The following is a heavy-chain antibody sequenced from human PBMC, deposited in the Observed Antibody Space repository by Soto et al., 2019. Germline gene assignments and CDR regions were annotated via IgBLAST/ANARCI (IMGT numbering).Heavy chain of an antibody. V-gene: IGHV4-4*07. CDR1: GGSIISYY. CDR3: ARDSSGYYYLFDY. J-gene: IGHJ4*02. D-gene: IGHD3-22*01. Sequence: PSETLSLTCTFSGGSIISYYWSWIRQPAGKGLEWIGRIYTSGSTNYNPSLKSRVTMSVDTSKTQFSLKLSSVTAADTAIYYCARDSSGYYYLFDYWGQGTLVTVSS. CDR2: IYTSGST.